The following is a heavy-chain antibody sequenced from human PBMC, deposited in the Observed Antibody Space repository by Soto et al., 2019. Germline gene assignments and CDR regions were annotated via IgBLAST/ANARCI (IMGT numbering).Heavy chain of an antibody. CDR2: IGPESGAT. CDR1: GYTFTGHY. D-gene: IGHD1-26*01. J-gene: IGHJ4*02. CDR3: GRGRXGQIVVFY. Sequence: ASVKVSCKASGYTFTGHYIHWVRQAPEQGPEWMGEIGPESGATRYAQKFQGRVTMTRDTSITTVYMELKNLSPDDTAVYYCGRGRXGQIVVFYWGQGTPVTVS. V-gene: IGHV1-2*02.